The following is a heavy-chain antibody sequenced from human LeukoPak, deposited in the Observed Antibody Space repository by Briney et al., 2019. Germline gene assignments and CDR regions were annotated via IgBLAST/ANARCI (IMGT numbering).Heavy chain of an antibody. CDR1: GYTFTTYA. J-gene: IGHJ3*02. Sequence: GASVKVSCKASGYTFTTYAIHWVRQAPGQSLEWMGWINTGNGSTKYSQKFRGRVTITRDTSASTAYMEPSSLRSEDTAVYYCARDTSGWYDYAFDIWGQGTMVTVSS. D-gene: IGHD6-19*01. CDR2: INTGNGST. V-gene: IGHV1-3*04. CDR3: ARDTSGWYDYAFDI.